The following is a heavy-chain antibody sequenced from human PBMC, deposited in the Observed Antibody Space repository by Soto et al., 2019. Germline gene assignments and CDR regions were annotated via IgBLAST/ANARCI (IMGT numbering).Heavy chain of an antibody. CDR1: GYTFTSYG. CDR3: ARDFGGELPGELFDY. J-gene: IGHJ4*02. Sequence: ASVKVSCKASGYTFTSYGISWVRQAPGQGLEWMGWISAYNGNTNYAQKLQGRVTMTTDTSTSTAYMELRSLRSDDTAVYYCARDFGGELPGELFDYWGQGTLVTVSS. V-gene: IGHV1-18*01. CDR2: ISAYNGNT. D-gene: IGHD1-26*01.